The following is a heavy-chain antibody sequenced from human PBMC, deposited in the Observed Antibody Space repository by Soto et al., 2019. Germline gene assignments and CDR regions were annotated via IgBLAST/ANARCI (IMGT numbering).Heavy chain of an antibody. J-gene: IGHJ6*03. CDR3: ARAANYYYMDV. CDR2: INHSGST. CDR1: GGSFSGYY. Sequence: PSETLSLTCAVYGGSFSGYYWSWIRQPPGKGLEWIGEINHSGSTNYNPSLKSRVTISVDTSKNQFSLKLSSVTAADTAVYYCARAANYYYMDVWGKGTTVTVSS. V-gene: IGHV4-34*01.